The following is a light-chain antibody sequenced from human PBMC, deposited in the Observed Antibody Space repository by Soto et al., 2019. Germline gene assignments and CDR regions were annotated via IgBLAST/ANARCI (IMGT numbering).Light chain of an antibody. Sequence: SALTQPPSVSAAPRQRVTISCSGSSSNIGNNAVNWYQQLPGKAPKLLIYYDDLLPSGVSDRFSGSKSGTSASLAISGLQSEDEADYYCAAWDDSLNGYVFGTGTKVTV. J-gene: IGLJ1*01. V-gene: IGLV1-36*01. CDR1: SSNIGNNA. CDR3: AAWDDSLNGYV. CDR2: YDD.